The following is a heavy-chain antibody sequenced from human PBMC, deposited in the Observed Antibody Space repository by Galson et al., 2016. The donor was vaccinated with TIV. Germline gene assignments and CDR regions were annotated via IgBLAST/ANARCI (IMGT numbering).Heavy chain of an antibody. J-gene: IGHJ3*02. CDR3: ARDCLWELLPPAAFDI. Sequence: SLRLSCAASGFTFSSYGIHWVRQAPGKGLEWVAFIWYDGINKYYADSVNGRFTISRDNSKNTVYLQMNSLRAEDTALYYCARDCLWELLPPAAFDIWGQGTKVIVSS. V-gene: IGHV3-33*01. D-gene: IGHD1-26*01. CDR2: IWYDGINK. CDR1: GFTFSSYG.